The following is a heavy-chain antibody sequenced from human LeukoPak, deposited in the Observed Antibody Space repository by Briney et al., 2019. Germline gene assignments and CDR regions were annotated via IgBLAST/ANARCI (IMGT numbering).Heavy chain of an antibody. D-gene: IGHD6-19*01. J-gene: IGHJ4*02. Sequence: SETLSLTCTVSGGSISSFYYTWIRQPPGKGLEWIGYIDSSGITNYNSSLNSRVTISLDTSQNQLSLKLNSVTAADTAVYYCATVASGWYPDYWGQGALVTVAS. V-gene: IGHV4-59*01. CDR3: ATVASGWYPDY. CDR1: GGSISSFY. CDR2: IDSSGIT.